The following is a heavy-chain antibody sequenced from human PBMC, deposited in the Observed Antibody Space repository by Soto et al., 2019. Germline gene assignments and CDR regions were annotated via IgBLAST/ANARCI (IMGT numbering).Heavy chain of an antibody. V-gene: IGHV3-30-3*01. CDR2: ISYDGSNK. CDR1: GFTFSSYA. CDR3: ANPPWGDYPKRYGMDV. Sequence: GGSLRLSCAASGFTFSSYAMHWVRQAPGKGLEWVAVISYDGSNKYYADSVKGRLTTSKDNSKNTLYLQMNSLRAEDTAVYYCANPPWGDYPKRYGMDVWGQGTTVTVSS. D-gene: IGHD4-17*01. J-gene: IGHJ6*02.